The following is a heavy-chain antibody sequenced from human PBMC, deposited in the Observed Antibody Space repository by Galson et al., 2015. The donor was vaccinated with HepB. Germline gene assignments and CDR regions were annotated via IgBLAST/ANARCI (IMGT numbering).Heavy chain of an antibody. CDR2: IWFDGTKN. V-gene: IGHV3-33*01. CDR1: GSTFSRHG. CDR3: ARYLGDYYGFDI. D-gene: IGHD2/OR15-2a*01. Sequence: AASGSTFSRHGMHWVRQAPGKGLEWVALIWFDGTKNYHAEYLKGRFTISRDNSKNILYLQMNSLGAEDTATYYCARYLGDYYGFDIWGQGTMVIVSA. J-gene: IGHJ3*02.